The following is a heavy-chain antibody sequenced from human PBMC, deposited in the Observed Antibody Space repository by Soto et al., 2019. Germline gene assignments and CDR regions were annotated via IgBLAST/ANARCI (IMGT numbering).Heavy chain of an antibody. V-gene: IGHV1-2*04. Sequence: GXSVKVSFNASGYTFTGYYMHLVRHSPGQGLEWMGWINPNSGGTNYAQKFQGWVTMTRDTSISTAYMELSRLRSDDTAVYYCATLSYGSGSYGAFDIWGQGTMVTVSS. J-gene: IGHJ3*02. CDR3: ATLSYGSGSYGAFDI. D-gene: IGHD3-10*01. CDR2: INPNSGGT. CDR1: GYTFTGYY.